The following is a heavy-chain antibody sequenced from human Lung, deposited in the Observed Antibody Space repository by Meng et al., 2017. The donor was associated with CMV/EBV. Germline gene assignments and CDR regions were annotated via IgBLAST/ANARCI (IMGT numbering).Heavy chain of an antibody. Sequence: VQLVESGGGLVQPGGSLSLSCAASGFTFSNYWMHWVRQAPGKGLVWVSRINSDGRSTTYADSVKGRFTISRDNAKNTLHLQMNSLRVEDTAVYYCARGLYTASSGTTYYWGQGTLVTVSS. CDR1: GFTFSNYW. J-gene: IGHJ4*02. V-gene: IGHV3-74*01. CDR3: ARGLYTASSGTTYY. CDR2: INSDGRST. D-gene: IGHD2-2*02.